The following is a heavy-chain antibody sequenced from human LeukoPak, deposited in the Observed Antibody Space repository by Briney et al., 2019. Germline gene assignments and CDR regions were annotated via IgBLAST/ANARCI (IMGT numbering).Heavy chain of an antibody. D-gene: IGHD1-1*01. J-gene: IGHJ6*03. V-gene: IGHV4-39*02. CDR3: ARPGHSYYYMDV. CDR2: IYYSGTT. CDR1: GGSISSSSYY. Sequence: SETLSLTXTVSGGSISSSSYYWGWIRQPPGKGLEWIGTIYYSGTTYYNPSLKSRVTISADTSKNHFSLKLSSVTAADTAVYYCARPGHSYYYMDVWGKGTTVTVSS.